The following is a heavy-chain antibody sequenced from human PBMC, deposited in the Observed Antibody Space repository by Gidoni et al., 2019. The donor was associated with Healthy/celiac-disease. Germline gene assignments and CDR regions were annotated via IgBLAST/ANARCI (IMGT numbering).Heavy chain of an antibody. D-gene: IGHD6-13*01. V-gene: IGHV3-21*01. CDR2: ISSSSSYI. J-gene: IGHJ4*02. CDR1: GFTFSSYS. Sequence: EVQLVESGGGLVKPGGSLTLSCAASGFTFSSYSMNWVRQAPGKGLEWFSSISSSSSYIYYADSVKGRFTSSRDNAKNSLYLQMNSLRAEDTAVYYCASSNRRPIAAASKDYWGQGTLVTVSS. CDR3: ASSNRRPIAAASKDY.